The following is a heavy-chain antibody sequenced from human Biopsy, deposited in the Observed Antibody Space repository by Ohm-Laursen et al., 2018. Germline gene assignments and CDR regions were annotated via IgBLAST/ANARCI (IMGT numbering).Heavy chain of an antibody. CDR3: GNEVHGRDY. V-gene: IGHV4-34*08. CDR1: GKTFSDYQ. Sequence: GTLSLTCTVFGKTFSDYQWSWIRQPPGKGLEWIGQINQAGTTNYNPSLKSQVSISAAASKYEFSLRLTSVTAADTAVYLCGNEVHGRDYWGLGAQVTVSS. D-gene: IGHD2-15*01. J-gene: IGHJ4*02. CDR2: INQAGTT.